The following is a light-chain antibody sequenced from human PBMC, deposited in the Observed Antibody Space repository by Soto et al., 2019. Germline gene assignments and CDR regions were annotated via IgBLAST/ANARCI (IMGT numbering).Light chain of an antibody. CDR3: QSYDVTLSHWV. V-gene: IGLV2-14*01. J-gene: IGLJ3*02. CDR1: SSDVGGYNY. CDR2: EVS. Sequence: QSALTQPASVSGSPGQSITISCTGTSSDVGGYNYVSWYQQHPGKAPKLMIYEVSNRPSGVSNRFSGSKSGNTASLTISGLQAEDEADYYCQSYDVTLSHWVFGGGTKLTVL.